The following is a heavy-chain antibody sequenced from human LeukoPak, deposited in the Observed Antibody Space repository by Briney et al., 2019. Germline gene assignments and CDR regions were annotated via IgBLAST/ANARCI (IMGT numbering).Heavy chain of an antibody. D-gene: IGHD2-2*01. CDR1: GGSISSYY. CDR2: IYYSRGT. Sequence: SETLSLTCTVSGGSISSYYWSWLRQPPGKGLEWIGDIYYSRGTTYTPSLTSRVTISVDTSKNQFSQKLSSVTAADTAVYYCARWGQGIVVVPAAKPYYYYMDVWGKGTTVTVSS. J-gene: IGHJ6*03. CDR3: ARWGQGIVVVPAAKPYYYYMDV. V-gene: IGHV4-59*01.